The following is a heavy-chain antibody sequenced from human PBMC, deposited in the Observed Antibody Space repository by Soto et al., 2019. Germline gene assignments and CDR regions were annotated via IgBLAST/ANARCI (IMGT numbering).Heavy chain of an antibody. CDR1: GYTFTGYY. CDR2: INPNSGGT. CDR3: ARGLEPGNEYYYYYGMHV. Sequence: ASVKVSCRASGYTFTGYYMHWVRQAPGQGLEWMGWINPNSGGTNYAQKFQGWVTMTRDTSISTASMELSRLRSDDPAVYYCARGLEPGNEYYYYYGMHVWGQGTTVTVSS. V-gene: IGHV1-2*04. J-gene: IGHJ6*02. D-gene: IGHD1-1*01.